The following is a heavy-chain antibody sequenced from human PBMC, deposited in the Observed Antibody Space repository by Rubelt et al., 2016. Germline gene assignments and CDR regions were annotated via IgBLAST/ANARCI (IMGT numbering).Heavy chain of an antibody. CDR1: GGSISRSTYY. V-gene: IGHV4-39*02. CDR2: VYYSGST. CDR3: TRDYDFWSHYSSYGMDV. Sequence: QLQLQESGPGLVKPSETLSLTCTVSGGSISRSTYYWGWIRQPPGKGLEWIGSVYYSGSTYYNPSLKSRVTISVDTSKNQFSLKGNSVTAADTAVYYCTRDYDFWSHYSSYGMDVWGQGTTVTVSS. J-gene: IGHJ6*02. D-gene: IGHD3-3*01.